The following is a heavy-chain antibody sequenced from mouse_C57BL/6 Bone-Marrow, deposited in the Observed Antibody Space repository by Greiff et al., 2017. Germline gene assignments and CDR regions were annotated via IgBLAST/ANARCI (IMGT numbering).Heavy chain of an antibody. D-gene: IGHD1-1*01. CDR3: ARGGIYYYGPEAY. J-gene: IGHJ3*01. CDR2: IDPSDSYT. V-gene: IGHV1-69*01. Sequence: QVQLQQPGAELVMPGASVKLSCKASGYTFTSYWMHWVKQRPGQGLEWIGEIDPSDSYTNYNQKFKGKSTLTVDKSSSTAYMQLSSLTSEDSAVXDCARGGIYYYGPEAYWGQGTLVTVSA. CDR1: GYTFTSYW.